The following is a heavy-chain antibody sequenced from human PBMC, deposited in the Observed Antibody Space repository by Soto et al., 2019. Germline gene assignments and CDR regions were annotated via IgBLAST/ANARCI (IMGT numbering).Heavy chain of an antibody. D-gene: IGHD3-3*01. Sequence: EVQLVESGGGLVKPGGSLRLSCAASGFTFSNAWMNWVRQAPGKGLEWVGRIKSKTDGGTTDYAAPVKGRFTISRDDSKNTLDLQMNSLKTEDTAVYYCTTERPIRFLEWLLFDYWGQGTLVTVSS. CDR1: GFTFSNAW. J-gene: IGHJ4*02. CDR3: TTERPIRFLEWLLFDY. CDR2: IKSKTDGGTT. V-gene: IGHV3-15*07.